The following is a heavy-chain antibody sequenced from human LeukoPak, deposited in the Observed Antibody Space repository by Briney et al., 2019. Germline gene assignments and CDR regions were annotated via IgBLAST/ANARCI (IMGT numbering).Heavy chain of an antibody. Sequence: GGSLRLSCAASGFTFSSYAMSWVRQAPGKGLEGVSAISGSGGSTYYADSVKGRFTISRDNSKNTLYLQMNSLRAEDTAVYYCANGSAADIVVVPAYDYWGQGTLVTVSS. CDR2: ISGSGGST. V-gene: IGHV3-23*01. D-gene: IGHD2-2*01. CDR3: ANGSAADIVVVPAYDY. CDR1: GFTFSSYA. J-gene: IGHJ4*02.